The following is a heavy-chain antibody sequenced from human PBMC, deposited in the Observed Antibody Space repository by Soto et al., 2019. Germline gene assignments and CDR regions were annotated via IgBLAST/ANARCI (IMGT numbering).Heavy chain of an antibody. CDR1: GYNFAGYW. J-gene: IGHJ4*02. V-gene: IGHV5-51*01. CDR2: IYPSDSDT. CDR3: ARGGVSTRTFDY. D-gene: IGHD3-3*01. Sequence: GESLKISCKGSGYNFAGYWIAWVRQMPGKGLELMGIIYPSDSDTRYRPSFQGRVTISADKSISSAYLQWSSLRASDTAMYYCARGGVSTRTFDYWGQGNPVTVYS.